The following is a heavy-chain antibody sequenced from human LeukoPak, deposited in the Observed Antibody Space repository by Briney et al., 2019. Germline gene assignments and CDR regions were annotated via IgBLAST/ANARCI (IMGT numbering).Heavy chain of an antibody. Sequence: EASVKVSCKASGYTFTGYYLHWVRQAPGQGLEWMGWINPNSGGTTYAQTFQGRVTMTRDTSISTAYMELSRLRSDDTAVYYCARDTNEGPDYGDYVVHYYMDVWGKGTTVTVSS. D-gene: IGHD4-17*01. CDR2: INPNSGGT. CDR1: GYTFTGYY. CDR3: ARDTNEGPDYGDYVVHYYMDV. V-gene: IGHV1-2*02. J-gene: IGHJ6*03.